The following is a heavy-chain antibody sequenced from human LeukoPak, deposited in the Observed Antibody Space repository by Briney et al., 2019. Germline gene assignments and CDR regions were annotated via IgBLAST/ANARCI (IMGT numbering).Heavy chain of an antibody. CDR2: ISTNGGTT. D-gene: IGHD4-17*01. Sequence: GGSLRLSCSASGFTFSTYAMHWVRQAPGKGLEYVSSISTNGGTTYSAESSRGRFAISRDNSKNTLYLQMSSLRADDTAVYYCVKGPGPTVNYYFDFWGQGTLVTVSP. CDR1: GFTFSTYA. V-gene: IGHV3-64D*06. J-gene: IGHJ4*02. CDR3: VKGPGPTVNYYFDF.